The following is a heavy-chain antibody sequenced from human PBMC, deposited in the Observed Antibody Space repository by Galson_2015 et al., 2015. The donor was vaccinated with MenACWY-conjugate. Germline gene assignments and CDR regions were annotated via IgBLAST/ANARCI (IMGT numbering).Heavy chain of an antibody. CDR1: ALSVGSNY. V-gene: IGHV3-53*01. D-gene: IGHD6-25*01. CDR2: IYSGGDT. Sequence: SLRLSCAASALSVGSNYMSWVRQAPGKGLEWVSIIYSGGDTYYADSVKGRFTISRDNSKNTLYLQMNYLRAEDTAVYYCARVGGGSLAPFDYWGQGTLVTVSS. J-gene: IGHJ4*02. CDR3: ARVGGGSLAPFDY.